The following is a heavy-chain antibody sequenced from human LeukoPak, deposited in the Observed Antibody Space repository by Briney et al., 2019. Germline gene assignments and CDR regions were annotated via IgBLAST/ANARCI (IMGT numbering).Heavy chain of an antibody. CDR1: GYTFTSYD. V-gene: IGHV1-8*01. CDR3: ARGQMTTPYYFDY. D-gene: IGHD4-17*01. CDR2: MNPNSGNT. J-gene: IGHJ4*02. Sequence: ASVKVSCKASGYTFTSYDINWVRQATGQGLERMGWMNPNSGNTGYAQKFQGRVTMTRNTSISTAYMELSSLRSEDTAVYYCARGQMTTPYYFDYWGQGTLATVSS.